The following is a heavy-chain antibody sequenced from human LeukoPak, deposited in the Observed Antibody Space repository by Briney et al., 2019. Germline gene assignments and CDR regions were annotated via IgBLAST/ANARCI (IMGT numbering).Heavy chain of an antibody. V-gene: IGHV1-69*04. Sequence: RASVKVSCKASGYTFTSYGISWVRQAPGQGLEWMGRIIPILGTANYAQKFQGRVTITADKSTSTAYMELSSLRSEDTAVYYCARDAIYDSSGYEYFQHWGQGTLVTVSS. CDR3: ARDAIYDSSGYEYFQH. CDR1: GYTFTSYG. CDR2: IIPILGTA. D-gene: IGHD6-19*01. J-gene: IGHJ1*01.